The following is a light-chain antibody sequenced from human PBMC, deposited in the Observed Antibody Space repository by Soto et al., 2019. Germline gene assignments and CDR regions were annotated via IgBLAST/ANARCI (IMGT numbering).Light chain of an antibody. CDR3: QQYGSSPWT. CDR2: SAS. CDR1: QSFRGL. J-gene: IGKJ1*01. Sequence: EIVLTQSPGTLSLSPVEIATLYCRASQSFRGLLAWYQQKPGQAPRLLIYSASSRATGIPDRISGSGSGTDFTLIISRLEPEDFAVYYCQQYGSSPWTVGQGTRWIS. V-gene: IGKV3-20*01.